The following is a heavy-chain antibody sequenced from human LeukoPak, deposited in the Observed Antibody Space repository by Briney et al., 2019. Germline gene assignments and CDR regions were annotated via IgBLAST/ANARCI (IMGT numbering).Heavy chain of an antibody. V-gene: IGHV1-46*01. CDR1: RYTFTSYY. Sequence: GASVKISCKASRYTFTSYYLHWVRHAPGQGLEWMGIIKPSGGRTSYAQKFQGRVTMTRDTSTSTVYMELSSLRSEDTAVYYCARGFSTIFGVVIPPDVWGKGTTVTVSS. CDR3: ARGFSTIFGVVIPPDV. J-gene: IGHJ6*04. D-gene: IGHD3-3*01. CDR2: IKPSGGRT.